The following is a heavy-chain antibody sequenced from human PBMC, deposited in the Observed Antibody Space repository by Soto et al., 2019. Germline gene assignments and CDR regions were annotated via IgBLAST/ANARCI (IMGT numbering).Heavy chain of an antibody. CDR1: GFTVSSNY. Sequence: EVQLVESGGGLVQPGGSLRLSCAASGFTVSSNYMSWVRQAPGKGLEWVSVIYSGGSTYYADSVKGRFTISRDNSKNTLYLQMNSLRAEDTAVYSCARALLPHDAFDIWGQGTMVTVSS. V-gene: IGHV3-66*01. J-gene: IGHJ3*02. CDR2: IYSGGST. CDR3: ARALLPHDAFDI.